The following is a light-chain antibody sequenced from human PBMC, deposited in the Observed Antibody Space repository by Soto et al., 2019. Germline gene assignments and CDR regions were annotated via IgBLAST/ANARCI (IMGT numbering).Light chain of an antibody. J-gene: IGKJ5*01. Sequence: ELVMTQSPATLSVSPGERVTLSCRASQSISTNLAWYRQKPGQPPRLLIYGASTRATGIPARFSGSGSGTDFTLTISRLEPEDFAVYYCQQYGSSSTFGQGTRLEI. CDR3: QQYGSSST. V-gene: IGKV3-15*01. CDR2: GAS. CDR1: QSISTN.